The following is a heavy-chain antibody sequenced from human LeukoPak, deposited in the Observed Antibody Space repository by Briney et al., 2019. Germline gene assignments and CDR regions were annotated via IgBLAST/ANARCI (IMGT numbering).Heavy chain of an antibody. V-gene: IGHV3-20*04. Sequence: PGGSLRLSCAASGFTFDDYAMHWVRQAPGKGLEWVSGINWNGGSTGYADSVKGRFTISRDNSKNTLYVQMNSLRAEDTAVYYCAKDYSTVDTTGDYWGQGTLVTVSS. CDR3: AKDYSTVDTTGDY. CDR2: INWNGGST. D-gene: IGHD4-23*01. CDR1: GFTFDDYA. J-gene: IGHJ4*02.